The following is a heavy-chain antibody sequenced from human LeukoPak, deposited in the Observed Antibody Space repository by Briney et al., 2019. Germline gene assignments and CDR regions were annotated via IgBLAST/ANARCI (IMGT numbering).Heavy chain of an antibody. V-gene: IGHV4-30-2*01. J-gene: IGHJ6*02. Sequence: PSQTLSLTCAVSGGSISSGGYSWSWIRQPPGKGLEWIGYIYHSGSTYYNPSLKSRVTISVDRSKNQFSLKLSSATAADTAVYYCARARNNYYYGMDVWGQGTTVTVSS. CDR1: GGSISSGGYS. D-gene: IGHD4-11*01. CDR2: IYHSGST. CDR3: ARARNNYYYGMDV.